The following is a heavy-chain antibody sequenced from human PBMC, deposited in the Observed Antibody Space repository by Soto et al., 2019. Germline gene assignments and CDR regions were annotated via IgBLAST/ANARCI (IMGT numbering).Heavy chain of an antibody. CDR2: IWHDGTRK. CDR3: ARDRSSSYSYAMDL. CDR1: DFAFRLHG. D-gene: IGHD3-10*01. J-gene: IGHJ6*02. Sequence: QVHLVESGGGVVQPWGSLTLACSVSDFAFRLHGIHWVRHTPVKGLEWVAMIWHDGTRKYFRGSVRGRFTISRDSAKNKVYLQMNHLRGDDSALYFCARDRSSSYSYAMDLLGQGTTDTVSS. V-gene: IGHV3-33*01.